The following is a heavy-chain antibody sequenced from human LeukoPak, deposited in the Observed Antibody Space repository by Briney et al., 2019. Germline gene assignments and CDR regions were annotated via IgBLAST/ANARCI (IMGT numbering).Heavy chain of an antibody. Sequence: GGSLRLSXAASGFTFSRNWMHWVRQAPGKGLVWVSRINSDGSITNYADSVKGRFTISRDNAKNTLYLQMSSLRAEDTAVYCCAKIDAYWGQGTLVTVSS. CDR1: GFTFSRNW. V-gene: IGHV3-74*01. CDR3: AKIDAY. J-gene: IGHJ4*02. CDR2: INSDGSIT.